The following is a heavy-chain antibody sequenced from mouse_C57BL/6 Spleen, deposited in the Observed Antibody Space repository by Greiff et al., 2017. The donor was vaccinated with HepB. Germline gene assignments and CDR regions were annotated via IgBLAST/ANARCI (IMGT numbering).Heavy chain of an antibody. J-gene: IGHJ2*01. D-gene: IGHD4-1*01. V-gene: IGHV1-54*01. CDR1: GYAFTNYL. CDR2: INPGSGGT. Sequence: VQLQQSGAELVRPGTSVKVSCKASGYAFTNYLIEWVKQRPGQGLEWIGVINPGSGGTNYNEKFKGKATLTADKSSSTAYMQLSSLTSEDSAVYFCARRELGRNFDYWGQGTTLTVSS. CDR3: ARRELGRNFDY.